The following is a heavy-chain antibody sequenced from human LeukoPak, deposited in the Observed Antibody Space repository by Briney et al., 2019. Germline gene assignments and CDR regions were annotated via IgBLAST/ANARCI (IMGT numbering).Heavy chain of an antibody. CDR3: GRGRFLEWSRGPNWFGP. J-gene: IGHJ5*02. V-gene: IGHV1-8*01. D-gene: IGHD3-3*01. Sequence: ASVTVSCKASGYTFTSYDINWVRQATRQGPEWMEWMNPNSGNPGYAQKLQGRVTMTRNTSIRTAYMELSSLRSEDTAVYYCGRGRFLEWSRGPNWFGPWGQGTLVTVSS. CDR2: MNPNSGNP. CDR1: GYTFTSYD.